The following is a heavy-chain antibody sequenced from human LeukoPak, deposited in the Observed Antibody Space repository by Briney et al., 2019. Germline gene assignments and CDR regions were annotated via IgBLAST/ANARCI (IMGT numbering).Heavy chain of an antibody. CDR2: IIPIFGTA. V-gene: IGHV1-69*13. D-gene: IGHD2-2*01. J-gene: IGHJ6*03. Sequence: SVTVSCKASGGTFSSYAISWVRQAPGQGLEWMGGIIPIFGTANYAQKFQGRVTITADESTSTAYMELSSLRSADTAVYYCARGGGVPAATSPYYYYYMDVWGKGTTVTVSS. CDR3: ARGGGVPAATSPYYYYYMDV. CDR1: GGTFSSYA.